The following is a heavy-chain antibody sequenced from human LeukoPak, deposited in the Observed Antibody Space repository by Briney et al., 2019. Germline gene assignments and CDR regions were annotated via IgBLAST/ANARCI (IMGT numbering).Heavy chain of an antibody. Sequence: SETLSLTCTVSGGSISSYYWSWIRQPPGKGLEWIGYIYYSGSTNYNPSLKSRVTISVDTSKNQFSLKLSSVTAADTAVYYCAGSSSLWNIDYWGQGTLVTVSS. D-gene: IGHD1/OR15-1a*01. J-gene: IGHJ4*02. V-gene: IGHV4-59*01. CDR3: AGSSSLWNIDY. CDR2: IYYSGST. CDR1: GGSISSYY.